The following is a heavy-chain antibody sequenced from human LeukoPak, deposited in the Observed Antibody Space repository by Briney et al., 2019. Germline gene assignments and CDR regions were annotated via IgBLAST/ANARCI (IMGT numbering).Heavy chain of an antibody. CDR3: ARNYYDSSGYASDAFDI. D-gene: IGHD3-22*01. V-gene: IGHV3-33*01. CDR1: GFTFSSYG. Sequence: GRSLRLSCAASGFTFSSYGMHWVRPAPGKGLEWVAVTWYDGSNKYYADSVKGRFTISRDNSNNTLYLQMNSLRAEDTAVYYCARNYYDSSGYASDAFDIWGQGTMVTVSS. J-gene: IGHJ3*02. CDR2: TWYDGSNK.